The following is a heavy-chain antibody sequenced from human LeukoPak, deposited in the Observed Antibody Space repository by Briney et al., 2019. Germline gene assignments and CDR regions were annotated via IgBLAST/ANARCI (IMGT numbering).Heavy chain of an antibody. Sequence: GGPLRLSCAASGFAFSTYAMTWVRQAPEKGLQWVSTISTSGRATYYADSVEGRFTISRDNAKNSLSLQMNSLRDEDSAVYYCARVRSGYYFDYWGQGTLVTVSS. CDR2: ISTSGRAT. CDR3: ARVRSGYYFDY. V-gene: IGHV3-23*01. CDR1: GFAFSTYA. J-gene: IGHJ4*02. D-gene: IGHD6-19*01.